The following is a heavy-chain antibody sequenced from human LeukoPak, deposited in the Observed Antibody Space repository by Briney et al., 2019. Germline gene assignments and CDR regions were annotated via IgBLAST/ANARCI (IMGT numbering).Heavy chain of an antibody. CDR2: ISSSRTT. J-gene: IGHJ5*02. CDR3: ARVAGWHWFDP. CDR1: GFPFSSYS. V-gene: IGHV3-48*04. Sequence: GGSLRLSCAASGFPFSSYSMNWVRQAPGEGLEWVSYISSSRTTYYGDSVKGRFTISRDNSKNTVYLQMNNMRVDDTAVYYCARVAGWHWFDPWGQGTLVTVSS. D-gene: IGHD6-19*01.